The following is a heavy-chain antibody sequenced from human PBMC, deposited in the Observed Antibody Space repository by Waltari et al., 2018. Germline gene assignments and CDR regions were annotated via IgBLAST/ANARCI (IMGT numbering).Heavy chain of an antibody. V-gene: IGHV3-48*03. J-gene: IGHJ5*02. D-gene: IGHD3-3*01. CDR3: ARGLGSLRRYYDSFP. Sequence: EVQLVQSGGGLVQPGGSLRLSCAASGFTFRSYDMSWVRQAPGKGLEWVSYISSSGSTIYYADSVKGRFTITRDNAKNSLYLQMNSLRAEDTAVYYCARGLGSLRRYYDSFPWGQGTLVTVSS. CDR1: GFTFRSYD. CDR2: ISSSGSTI.